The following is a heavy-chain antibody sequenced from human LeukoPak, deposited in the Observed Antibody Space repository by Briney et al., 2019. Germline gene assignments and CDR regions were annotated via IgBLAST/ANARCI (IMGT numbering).Heavy chain of an antibody. Sequence: SETLSLTCTVCGGSPSSYSWSWIRQPPGKGLEWIGYIYYSGSTNYNPSLKSRVTISVDTSKNQFSLKLSSVTAADTAVYYCARAIRMKWFDLWGQGTLVTVSS. D-gene: IGHD2-8*01. CDR3: ARAIRMKWFDL. J-gene: IGHJ5*02. CDR1: GGSPSSYS. CDR2: IYYSGST. V-gene: IGHV4-59*01.